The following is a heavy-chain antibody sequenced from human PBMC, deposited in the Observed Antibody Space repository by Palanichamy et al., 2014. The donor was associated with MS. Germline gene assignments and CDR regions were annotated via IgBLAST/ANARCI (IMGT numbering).Heavy chain of an antibody. CDR2: INPSAGTT. CDR3: ARFQFATGWYGPPDY. J-gene: IGHJ4*02. CDR1: GYTFGSYY. V-gene: IGHV1-46*01. Sequence: QVQLVQSGAEVRKPGASVTVSCKASGYTFGSYYMHWVRQAPGQGLEWMGIINPSAGTTTCAQNFQDRVTLTRDTSTSTVYMELSSLRSEDTAVYYCARFQFATGWYGPPDYWGQGTLVTISS. D-gene: IGHD6-19*01.